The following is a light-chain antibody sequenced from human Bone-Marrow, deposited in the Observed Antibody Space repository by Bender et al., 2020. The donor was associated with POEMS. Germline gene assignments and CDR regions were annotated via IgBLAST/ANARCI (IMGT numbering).Light chain of an antibody. V-gene: IGLV3-21*03. CDR3: QVWDTYDDYLV. J-gene: IGLJ3*02. CDR2: DDS. CDR1: NIGRKS. Sequence: SYVLTQPLSVSVAPGKTATITCGGDNIGRKSVQWYQQKAGQAPVLVVYDDSKRTSGIPERFSGSNSGNTATLTISRVEDGDEADYFCQVWDTYDDYLVFGGGTKLTVL.